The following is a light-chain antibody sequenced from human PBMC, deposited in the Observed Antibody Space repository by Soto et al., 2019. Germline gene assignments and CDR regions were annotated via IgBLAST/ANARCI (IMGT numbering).Light chain of an antibody. CDR1: QTVLDSSNSKDC. Sequence: ILLTQSPKSLAVSLGERAPITCKSSQTVLDSSNSKDCLSWYQQKPRQPPKLLLYWASTRKFGVPDRFSGSGSGTDFTLTISSLQTDDVAAYYCQHYYTTPRTVGHGTKVDIK. V-gene: IGKV4-1*01. J-gene: IGKJ1*01. CDR2: WAS. CDR3: QHYYTTPRT.